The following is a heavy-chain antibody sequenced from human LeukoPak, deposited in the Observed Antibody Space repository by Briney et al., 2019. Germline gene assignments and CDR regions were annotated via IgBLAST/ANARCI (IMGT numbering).Heavy chain of an antibody. Sequence: GGSLRLSCAASGFTLGSSGIHWVRQAPGKGLDWVAVISDDGTSKHYADSVKGRFTVSRDNSKNTVYLQMNSLTTDDTAVYYCAKVLLSYLDYWGQGTQVTVSS. V-gene: IGHV3-30*18. CDR2: ISDDGTSK. J-gene: IGHJ4*02. CDR1: GFTLGSSG. CDR3: AKVLLSYLDY.